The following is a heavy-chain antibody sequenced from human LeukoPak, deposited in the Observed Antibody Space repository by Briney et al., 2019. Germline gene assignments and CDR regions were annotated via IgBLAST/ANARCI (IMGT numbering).Heavy chain of an antibody. Sequence: GASVKVSCTASGYTFTNYAMHWVRQAPGQSLEWMGWINAGNGNTKYSKKFQGRVTITRDASASTAYMELSSLTSEDTAVYYCAAYGSGTYELYYWGQGTLVAVSS. V-gene: IGHV1-3*01. J-gene: IGHJ4*02. CDR1: GYTFTNYA. D-gene: IGHD3-10*01. CDR3: AAYGSGTYELYY. CDR2: INAGNGNT.